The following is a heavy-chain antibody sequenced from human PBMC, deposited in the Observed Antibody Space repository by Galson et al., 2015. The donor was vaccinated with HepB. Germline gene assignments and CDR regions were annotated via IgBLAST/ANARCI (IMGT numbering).Heavy chain of an antibody. Sequence: SLRLSCAASEFTVSSFYMSWVRQAPGKGLEWVSLMYSGGKTTYADSVKGRFTISRDNSKNTLFLQMSSLRADDTAIYYCARVGNYYDTSAHGGAFDIWGQGTMVTVSS. CDR1: EFTVSSFY. CDR2: MYSGGKT. CDR3: ARVGNYYDTSAHGGAFDI. D-gene: IGHD3-22*01. J-gene: IGHJ3*02. V-gene: IGHV3-53*01.